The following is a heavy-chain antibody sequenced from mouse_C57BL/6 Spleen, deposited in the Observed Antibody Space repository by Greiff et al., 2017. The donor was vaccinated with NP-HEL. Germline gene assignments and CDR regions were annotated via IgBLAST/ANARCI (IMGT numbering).Heavy chain of an antibody. CDR1: GYTFTDYY. D-gene: IGHD1-1*01. CDR3: ARWGNYYGSSLWYFDV. CDR2: IYPGSGNT. J-gene: IGHJ1*03. V-gene: IGHV1-84*01. Sequence: VQLQQSGPELVKPGASVKISCKASGYTFTDYYINWVKQRPGQGLEWIGWIYPGSGNTKYNAKFKGKATLTVATSSSTASMQLSSLTSEDSAVYVCARWGNYYGSSLWYFDVWGTGTTVTVSS.